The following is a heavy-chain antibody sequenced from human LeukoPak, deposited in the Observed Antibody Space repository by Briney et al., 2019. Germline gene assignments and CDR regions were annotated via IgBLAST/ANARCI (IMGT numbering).Heavy chain of an antibody. V-gene: IGHV3-53*01. Sequence: PGGSLRLSCVASGFIVSNNYLNWVRQAPGKGLEWLSIIYVDNNVYYADSVKGRFTISRDTSRNTVYLQMNSLRAEDTAVYYCAAEQYPYGIGYYGMDVWGQGTTVTVSS. CDR3: AAEQYPYGIGYYGMDV. CDR1: GFIVSNNY. CDR2: IYVDNNV. D-gene: IGHD2-2*01. J-gene: IGHJ6*02.